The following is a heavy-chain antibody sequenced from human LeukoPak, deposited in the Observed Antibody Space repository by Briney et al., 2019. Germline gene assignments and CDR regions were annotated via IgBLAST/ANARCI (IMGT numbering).Heavy chain of an antibody. CDR3: ARSSVLMVYAMAY. J-gene: IGHJ4*02. D-gene: IGHD2-8*01. Sequence: EASVKVSCKASGYTFTGYYMHWVRQAPGQGLEWMGWINPNSGGTNYAQKFQGRVTMTRDTSISTAYMELSRLRSDDTAVYYCARSSVLMVYAMAYWGQGTLVTVSS. CDR1: GYTFTGYY. V-gene: IGHV1-2*02. CDR2: INPNSGGT.